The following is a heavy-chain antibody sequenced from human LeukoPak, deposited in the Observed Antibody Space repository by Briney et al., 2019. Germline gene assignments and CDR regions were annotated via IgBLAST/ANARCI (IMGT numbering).Heavy chain of an antibody. CDR3: ARGHCSGGSCYRWFDP. V-gene: IGHV1-2*02. CDR2: INPNSGGT. CDR1: GYTFTGYY. D-gene: IGHD2-15*01. Sequence: ASVKVSCKASGYTFTGYYMHWVRQAPGQGLEWMGWINPNSGGTNYAQEFQGRVTITRDTSASTAYMELSSLRSEDMDVYYCARGHCSGGSCYRWFDPWGQGTLVTVSS. J-gene: IGHJ5*02.